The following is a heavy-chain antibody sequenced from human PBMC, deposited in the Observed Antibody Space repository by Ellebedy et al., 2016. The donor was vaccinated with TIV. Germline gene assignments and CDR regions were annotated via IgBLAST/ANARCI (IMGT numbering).Heavy chain of an antibody. CDR2: INPRDGGT. CDR1: GYTFTDYF. V-gene: IGHV1-46*01. CDR3: AREMGYLLAY. Sequence: AASVKVSCKASGYTFTDYFIQWVRQAPGQGLEWMGMINPRDGGTIYVQRFQGRVTMTRDTSTSTVYMELSSLTSEDTAVYYCAREMGYLLAYWGQGAQVTVSS. D-gene: IGHD3-3*01. J-gene: IGHJ4*02.